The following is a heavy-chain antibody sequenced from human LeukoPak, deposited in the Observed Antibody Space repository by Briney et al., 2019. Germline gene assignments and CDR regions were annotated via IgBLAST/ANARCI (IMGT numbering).Heavy chain of an antibody. CDR2: ISYDGSNK. D-gene: IGHD6-19*01. V-gene: IGHV3-30*04. J-gene: IGHJ4*02. Sequence: GGSLRLSCAASGFTFSSYAMHWVRQAPGKGLEWVTVISYDGSNKYYADSVKGRFTISRDNSKNTLYLQMNSLRAEDTAVYYCARDAYSSGWSPLGYWGQGTLVTVSS. CDR1: GFTFSSYA. CDR3: ARDAYSSGWSPLGY.